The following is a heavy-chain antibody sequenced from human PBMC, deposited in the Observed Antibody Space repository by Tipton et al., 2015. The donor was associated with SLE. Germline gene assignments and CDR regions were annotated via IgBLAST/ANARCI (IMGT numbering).Heavy chain of an antibody. CDR3: ARATKGYYFDY. J-gene: IGHJ4*02. CDR1: GGSISSYY. V-gene: IGHV4-59*01. Sequence: TLSLTCTVSGGSISSYYWSWIRQPPGKGLEWIGYIYYSGSTNYNPSLKSRVTISVDTSKNQLSLKLSSVTAADTAVYYCARATKGYYFDYWGQGTLVTVSS. CDR2: IYYSGST. D-gene: IGHD2-8*01.